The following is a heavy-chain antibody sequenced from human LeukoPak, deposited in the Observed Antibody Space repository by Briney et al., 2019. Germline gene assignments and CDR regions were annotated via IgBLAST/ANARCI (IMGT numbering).Heavy chain of an antibody. CDR1: GFTFSDYY. Sequence: PGGPLRLSCAASGFTFSDYYMSWIRQAPGKGLEWVSDIISTSIYTHYADSVKGRFTISRDNAKNLLYLQMNSLRAEDTAVYYCAREDGYSSSWDSDYWGQGTLVTVSS. CDR3: AREDGYSSSWDSDY. D-gene: IGHD6-13*01. CDR2: IISTSIYT. J-gene: IGHJ4*02. V-gene: IGHV3-11*05.